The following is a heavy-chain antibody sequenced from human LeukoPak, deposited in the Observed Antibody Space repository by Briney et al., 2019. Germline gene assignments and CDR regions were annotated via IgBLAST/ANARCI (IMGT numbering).Heavy chain of an antibody. V-gene: IGHV3-64D*06. CDR1: GFTFTSHV. Sequence: GGSLRLSCSASGFTFTSHVMHWVRQAPGKGLQYVSGISMNVQTAYYAGSVKGRFTISRDSSKNTVYLQMNSLTAEDTAVYYCVREGLERRTNFDYWGQGTLVSVSS. CDR3: VREGLERRTNFDY. CDR2: ISMNVQTA. J-gene: IGHJ4*02. D-gene: IGHD1-1*01.